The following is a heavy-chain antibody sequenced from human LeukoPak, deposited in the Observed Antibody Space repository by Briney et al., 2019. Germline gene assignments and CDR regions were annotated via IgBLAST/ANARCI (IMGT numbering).Heavy chain of an antibody. CDR2: IYYSGST. CDR1: GGPISTSSYY. J-gene: IGHJ4*02. Sequence: SETLSLTCTVSGGPISTSSYYWGWLRQPPGKGLEWIGSIYYSGSTYYNPSLKSRVTISVDTSKNQFSLKLSSVTAADTAVYYCARHLSSGCPGDYWGQGTLVTVSS. CDR3: ARHLSSGCPGDY. D-gene: IGHD6-19*01. V-gene: IGHV4-39*01.